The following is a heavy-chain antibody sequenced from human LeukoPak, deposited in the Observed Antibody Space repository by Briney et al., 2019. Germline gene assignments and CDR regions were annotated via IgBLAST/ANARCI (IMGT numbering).Heavy chain of an antibody. J-gene: IGHJ4*02. Sequence: GGSLRLSCAASGFTFSDYYMSWIRQAPGKGLEWISYISGGGSTIYYADSVKGRFTISRDNAKNSLYLQMNSLRAEDTAVYYCAAPAMTTGFDYWGQGTLVTVSS. V-gene: IGHV3-11*04. CDR3: AAPAMTTGFDY. CDR2: ISGGGSTI. CDR1: GFTFSDYY. D-gene: IGHD4-17*01.